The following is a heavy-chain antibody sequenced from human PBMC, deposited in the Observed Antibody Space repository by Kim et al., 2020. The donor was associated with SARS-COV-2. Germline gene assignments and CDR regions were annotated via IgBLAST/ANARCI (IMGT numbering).Heavy chain of an antibody. CDR2: IYYSGST. V-gene: IGHV4-39*01. Sequence: SETLSLTCTVSGGSISSSSYYWGWIRQPPGKGLEWIGSIYYSGSTYYNPSLKSRVTISVDTSKNQFSLKLSSVTAADTAVYYCARHGYYYGSGSNPHYWGQGTLVTVSS. CDR3: ARHGYYYGSGSNPHY. J-gene: IGHJ4*02. D-gene: IGHD3-10*01. CDR1: GGSISSSSYY.